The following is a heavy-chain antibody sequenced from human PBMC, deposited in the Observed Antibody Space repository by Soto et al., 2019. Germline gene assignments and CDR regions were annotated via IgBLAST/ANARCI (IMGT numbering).Heavy chain of an antibody. CDR1: GYTFTSYY. CDR3: ARDSGSP. Sequence: ASVKVSCKASGYTFTSYYMHWVRQAPGQGLEWMGIINPSGGSTSYAQRFQGRITITRDTSASTAYMELSSLRSEDTAVYYCARDSGSPWGPGTLVTVSS. V-gene: IGHV1-46*01. D-gene: IGHD3-10*01. CDR2: INPSGGST. J-gene: IGHJ5*02.